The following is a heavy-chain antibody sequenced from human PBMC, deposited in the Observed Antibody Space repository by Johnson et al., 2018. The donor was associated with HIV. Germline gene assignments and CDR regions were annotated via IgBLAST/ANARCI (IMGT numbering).Heavy chain of an antibody. J-gene: IGHJ3*02. CDR2: ISWNSGSI. D-gene: IGHD3-22*01. CDR1: GFTFDDYA. V-gene: IGHV3-9*01. Sequence: VQLVESGGGLVQPGRSLRLSCAASGFTFDDYAMHWVRQAPGKGLEWVSGISWNSGSIGYVDSVKGRFTISRDNAKNSLYLQMNNLRAEDTALYYCAKDRRYYSSGYYPDAFDIWGQGTMVTVSS. CDR3: AKDRRYYSSGYYPDAFDI.